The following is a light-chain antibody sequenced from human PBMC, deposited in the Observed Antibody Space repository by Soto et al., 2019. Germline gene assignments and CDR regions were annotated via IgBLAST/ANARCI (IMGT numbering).Light chain of an antibody. CDR2: GAS. Sequence: EIVMTQSPATLSVSPGERATLSCRASQSVSSNLAWYQQKPGQAPRLLIYGASTRATGIPARFSGSGSGTEFTLTISSLQSDDFATYYCQQYSAYWTFGQGTKVDI. V-gene: IGKV3-15*01. J-gene: IGKJ1*01. CDR3: QQYSAYWT. CDR1: QSVSSN.